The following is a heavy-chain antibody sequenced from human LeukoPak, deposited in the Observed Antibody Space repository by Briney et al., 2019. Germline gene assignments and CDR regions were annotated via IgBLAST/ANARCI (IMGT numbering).Heavy chain of an antibody. Sequence: SETLSLTCAVYGGSFSGYYWSWIRQPPGKGLEWIGEINHSGSTNYNPSLKSRVTTSVDTSKNQFSLKLSSVTAADTAVYYCARGSVVTPGGDYWGQGTLVTVSS. CDR3: ARGSVVTPGGDY. V-gene: IGHV4-34*01. CDR1: GGSFSGYY. CDR2: INHSGST. J-gene: IGHJ4*02. D-gene: IGHD2-21*02.